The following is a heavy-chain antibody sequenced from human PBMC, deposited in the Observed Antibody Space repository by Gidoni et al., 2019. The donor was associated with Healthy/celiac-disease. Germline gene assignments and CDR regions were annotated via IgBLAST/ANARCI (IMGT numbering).Heavy chain of an antibody. J-gene: IGHJ4*02. CDR2: ISPIFGTA. CDR1: GGTFSIYA. V-gene: IGHV1-69*06. CDR3: ARATVAGTEFDY. D-gene: IGHD6-19*01. Sequence: VQLVPSGAEVKKPGSSLTVSCQASGGTFSIYAISWVRQDPGQGLEWMGGISPIFGTANYEQKCQGRVTITADKSTSTAYMELSSLRSEDTAVYYCARATVAGTEFDYWGQGTLVTVSS.